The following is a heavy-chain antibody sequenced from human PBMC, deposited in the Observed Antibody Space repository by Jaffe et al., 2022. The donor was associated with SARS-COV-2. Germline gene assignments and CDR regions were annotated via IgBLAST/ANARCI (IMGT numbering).Heavy chain of an antibody. J-gene: IGHJ3*02. CDR3: ARTSGAFDM. D-gene: IGHD3-10*01. Sequence: QVQLVESGGGVVQPGRSLRLSCAASGFSFRIYAMHWVRQAPGKGLEWVAVISKDGSHTYYAESVKGRFTMSRDNSQNTLYLQMNSLRPEDTAVYYCARTSGAFDMWGQGTMVTVSS. CDR1: GFSFRIYA. CDR2: ISKDGSHT. V-gene: IGHV3-30*04.